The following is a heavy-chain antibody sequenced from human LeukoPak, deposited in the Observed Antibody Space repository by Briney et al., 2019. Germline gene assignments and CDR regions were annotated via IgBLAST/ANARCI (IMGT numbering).Heavy chain of an antibody. V-gene: IGHV4-39*07. CDR1: GGSISSSSYY. CDR2: IHYSGST. J-gene: IGHJ6*03. CDR3: ARGYCSGGSCYSYYYYNYMDV. D-gene: IGHD2-15*01. Sequence: SETLSLTCTVSGGSISSSSYYWGWIRQPPGKGLEWIGSIHYSGSTNYNPSLKSRVTISVDTSKNQFSLELSSVTAADTAVYYCARGYCSGGSCYSYYYYNYMDVWGKGTTVTVSS.